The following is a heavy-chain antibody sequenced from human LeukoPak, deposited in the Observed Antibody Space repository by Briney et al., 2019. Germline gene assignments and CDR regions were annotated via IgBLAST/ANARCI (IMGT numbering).Heavy chain of an antibody. CDR2: VKEDGTEK. J-gene: IGHJ6*03. V-gene: IGHV3-7*01. Sequence: GGSLRLSCEVSGFTFSRHSMSWVRQAPGKGLEWVAKVKEDGTEKYYVGSVEGRFTISRDNARNTLFLQMNSLRVEDTAVYFCARESGDYGSADMPGYYYYMDVWAKGTTVIVSS. CDR3: ARESGDYGSADMPGYYYYMDV. CDR1: GFTFSRHS. D-gene: IGHD3-10*01.